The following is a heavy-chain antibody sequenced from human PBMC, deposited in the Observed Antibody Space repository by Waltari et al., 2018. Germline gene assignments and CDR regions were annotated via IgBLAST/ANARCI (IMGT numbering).Heavy chain of an antibody. Sequence: QVQLVQSGAEVKKPGSSVKVSCKASGGTFSSYAISWVRQAPGQGLEWMGGIIPILGIANYAQKFQGRVTITADESTSTAYMELSSLRSEDTAVYYCASRRKGDYYSGIDYWGQGTLVTVSS. CDR2: IIPILGIA. CDR3: ASRRKGDYYSGIDY. J-gene: IGHJ4*02. D-gene: IGHD2-21*02. CDR1: GGTFSSYA. V-gene: IGHV1-69*04.